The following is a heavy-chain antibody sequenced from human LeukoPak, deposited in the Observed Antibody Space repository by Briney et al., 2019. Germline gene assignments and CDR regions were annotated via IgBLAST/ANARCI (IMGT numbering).Heavy chain of an antibody. J-gene: IGHJ5*02. Sequence: GGSLRLSCAASGFTFDDYGMSWIRQAPGKGLEWVSSISSSSSYIYYADSVKGRFTISRDSAKNSLYLQMNSLRAEDTAVYYCARGHSSGWTPGWFDPWGQGTLVTVSS. CDR1: GFTFDDYG. CDR2: ISSSSSYI. V-gene: IGHV3-21*01. CDR3: ARGHSSGWTPGWFDP. D-gene: IGHD6-19*01.